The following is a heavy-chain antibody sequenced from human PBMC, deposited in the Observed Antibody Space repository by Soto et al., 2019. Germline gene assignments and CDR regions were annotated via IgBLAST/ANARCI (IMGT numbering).Heavy chain of an antibody. V-gene: IGHV4-39*01. Sequence: SETLSLTCTVSGGFITSDSYYWAWIRQPPGKGLEWIGSIYFSGRTYYNSALKSRLGISIDMSKNQFSLNLSSVTAADTAVYYCAREGGHCSGTSCYRPPDYWGQGTLVTVSS. D-gene: IGHD2-2*01. CDR3: AREGGHCSGTSCYRPPDY. J-gene: IGHJ4*02. CDR1: GGFITSDSYY. CDR2: IYFSGRT.